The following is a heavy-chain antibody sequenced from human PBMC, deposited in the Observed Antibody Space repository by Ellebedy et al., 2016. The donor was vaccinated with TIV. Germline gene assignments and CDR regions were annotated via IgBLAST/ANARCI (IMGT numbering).Heavy chain of an antibody. D-gene: IGHD6-13*01. Sequence: GESLKISCEASGFTFSTYAMNWVRQAPGKGLQWVSYISSSSSAIYYADSVKGRFTISRDNAKNSLYLQMNSLRDEDSALYYCATDFWATAAGWGQGTLANVSS. J-gene: IGHJ4*02. CDR2: ISSSSSAI. CDR3: ATDFWATAAG. CDR1: GFTFSTYA. V-gene: IGHV3-48*02.